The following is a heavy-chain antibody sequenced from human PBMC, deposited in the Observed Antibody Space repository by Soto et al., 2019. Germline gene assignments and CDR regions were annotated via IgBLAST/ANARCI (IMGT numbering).Heavy chain of an antibody. Sequence: GGSLRLSCAASGFTFSSYSMNWVRQAPGKGLEWVSYISGSSSTIYYADSVKGRFTISRDNAKNSLYLQMNSLRAEDTAVYYCARDGSSLEKLYRDVYYYYYMDVRGKGITVTVSS. J-gene: IGHJ6*03. D-gene: IGHD3-10*01. V-gene: IGHV3-48*01. CDR3: ARDGSSLEKLYRDVYYYYYMDV. CDR1: GFTFSSYS. CDR2: ISGSSSTI.